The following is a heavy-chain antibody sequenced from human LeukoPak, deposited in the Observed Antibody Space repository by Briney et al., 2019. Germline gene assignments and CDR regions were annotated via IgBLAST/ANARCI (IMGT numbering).Heavy chain of an antibody. J-gene: IGHJ6*01. CDR2: ISDSRCST. Sequence: PGGSLRLSCSASGFPFSSYAMHWVRQAPGKGLEYVSAISDSRCSTGYAESVQGRFTISRDNSKNTLYLQMSSLRAEDTAVYFCVRGYSFGPYGLDVWGHGITVTVSS. D-gene: IGHD2-15*01. V-gene: IGHV3-64D*09. CDR3: VRGYSFGPYGLDV. CDR1: GFPFSSYA.